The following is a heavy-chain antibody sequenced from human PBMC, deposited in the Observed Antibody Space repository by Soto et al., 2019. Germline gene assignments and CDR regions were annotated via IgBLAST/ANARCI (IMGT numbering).Heavy chain of an antibody. V-gene: IGHV3-66*01. CDR2: IYSGGST. CDR3: TRDRPRYDFWSGYHEY. J-gene: IGHJ4*02. D-gene: IGHD3-3*01. CDR1: GFTVSSSY. Sequence: GGSLRLSCAASGFTVSSSYMSWVRQAPGKGLEWVSVIYSGGSTYYAESVEGRFTISRDNSKNTLYLQMNSLRVEDTAVYYCTRDRPRYDFWSGYHEYWGQGTLVTVSS.